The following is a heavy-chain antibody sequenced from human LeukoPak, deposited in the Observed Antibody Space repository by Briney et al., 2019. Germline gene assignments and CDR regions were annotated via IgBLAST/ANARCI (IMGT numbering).Heavy chain of an antibody. V-gene: IGHV3-15*01. CDR3: GLGSGRSDFDY. D-gene: IGHD3-10*01. J-gene: IGHJ4*02. CDR2: IKRKIDSGAI. Sequence: GGSLRLSCAVPGFTFSEAWMNWVRQAPGKGLEWVARIKRKIDSGAIDYAASVKGRFTISRDDSKNTVYLQMNSLTTEDTAVYYCGLGSGRSDFDYWGQGTLVTVSS. CDR1: GFTFSEAW.